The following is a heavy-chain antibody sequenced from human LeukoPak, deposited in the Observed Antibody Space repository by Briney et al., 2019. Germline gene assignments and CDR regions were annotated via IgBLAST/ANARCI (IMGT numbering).Heavy chain of an antibody. CDR2: IIPIFGTA. V-gene: IGHV1-69*05. Sequence: SVKVSCKASGGTFSSYAISWVRQAPGQGLEWMGGIIPIFGTANYAQKFQGRVTITTDESTSTAYMELSSLRSEDTAVYYCARSSDQEDWFDPWGQGTLVTVSS. CDR3: ARSSDQEDWFDP. D-gene: IGHD2-21*01. CDR1: GGTFSSYA. J-gene: IGHJ5*02.